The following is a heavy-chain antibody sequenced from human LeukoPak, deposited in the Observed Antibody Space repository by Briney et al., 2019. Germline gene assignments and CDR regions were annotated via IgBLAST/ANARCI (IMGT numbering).Heavy chain of an antibody. J-gene: IGHJ4*02. V-gene: IGHV3-7*01. D-gene: IGHD3-22*01. CDR3: ARDAWDRGGFSPNYFDY. CDR2: INQDGSEK. CDR1: GFTVSSYW. Sequence: GGSLRLSCAASGFTVSSYWMSWVRQAPGKGLEWVANINQDGSEKYYVDSVKGRFTISRDNAKNSLYLQMNSLRVEDTAVYYCARDAWDRGGFSPNYFDYWGQGTLVTVSS.